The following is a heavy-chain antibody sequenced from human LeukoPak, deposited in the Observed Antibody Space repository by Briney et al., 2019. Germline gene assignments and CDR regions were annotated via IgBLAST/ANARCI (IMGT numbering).Heavy chain of an antibody. J-gene: IGHJ6*03. Sequence: GGSLRLSCAASGFTFSSYAMTWVRQAPGKGLEWVSTISGSGTSTYYADSVKGRFTISRDNSRNTLCLQMNSLRAEDTAVYYCASCSGPDGYYYYMGVWGKGTTVTVSS. V-gene: IGHV3-23*01. CDR3: ASCSGPDGYYYYMGV. CDR2: ISGSGTST. CDR1: GFTFSSYA. D-gene: IGHD2-15*01.